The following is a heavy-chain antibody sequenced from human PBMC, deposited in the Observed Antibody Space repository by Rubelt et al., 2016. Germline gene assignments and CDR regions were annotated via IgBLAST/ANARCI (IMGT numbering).Heavy chain of an antibody. Sequence: QLQLQESGPGLVKPSETLSLTCTVSGGSISSSSYYWGWIRQPPGKGLEWIGRIYTSGSTNYNPSLKSRVTMSVDTSKNQFSLKLSSVTAADTAVYYCARDQVLWFGVDYWGQGTLVTVSS. CDR2: IYTSGST. CDR3: ARDQVLWFGVDY. CDR1: GGSISSSSYY. D-gene: IGHD3-10*01. J-gene: IGHJ4*02. V-gene: IGHV4-39*07.